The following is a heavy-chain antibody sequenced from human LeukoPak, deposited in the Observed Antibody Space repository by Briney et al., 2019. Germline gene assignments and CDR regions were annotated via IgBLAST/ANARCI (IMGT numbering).Heavy chain of an antibody. CDR3: ARAQIIVSMEFDI. D-gene: IGHD2/OR15-2a*01. CDR1: GFTFSSHW. CDR2: INTDGSST. Sequence: PGGSLRLSCAASGFTFSSHWMLWVRQAPGKELVWVSRINTDGSSTTYADSVKGRFTISRDNAENTLYLQMNSLRAEDTAVYYCARAQIIVSMEFDIWGQGTMVTVSS. V-gene: IGHV3-74*01. J-gene: IGHJ3*02.